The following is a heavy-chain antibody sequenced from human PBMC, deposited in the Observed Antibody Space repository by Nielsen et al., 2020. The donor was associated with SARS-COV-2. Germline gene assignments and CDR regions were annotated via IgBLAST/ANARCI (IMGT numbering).Heavy chain of an antibody. CDR2: IDPSDSYT. J-gene: IGHJ4*02. Sequence: GESLKISCKNSGYTFANYWISWVRQMPGKGLEWMGRIDPSDSYTNYSPSFQGHVTISADKSISTAYLQWSSLKASDTAMYYCARVTVVPAAIHFDYWGQGTLVTVSS. CDR3: ARVTVVPAAIHFDY. CDR1: GYTFANYW. V-gene: IGHV5-10-1*01. D-gene: IGHD2-2*01.